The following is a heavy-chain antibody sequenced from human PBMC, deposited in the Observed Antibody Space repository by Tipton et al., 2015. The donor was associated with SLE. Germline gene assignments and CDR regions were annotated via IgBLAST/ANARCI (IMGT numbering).Heavy chain of an antibody. Sequence: TLSLTCTVSGGSISPHYWSWVRQPPGKGLEWIGYISYGGGTNYNPSLKSRVTISVDTAKSQFSLRLTSVTAADTAVYYCARGLLTWRGAIVGVDVWGQGTTVNVSS. CDR2: ISYGGGT. D-gene: IGHD2-21*01. CDR1: GGSISPHY. V-gene: IGHV4-59*08. J-gene: IGHJ6*02. CDR3: ARGLLTWRGAIVGVDV.